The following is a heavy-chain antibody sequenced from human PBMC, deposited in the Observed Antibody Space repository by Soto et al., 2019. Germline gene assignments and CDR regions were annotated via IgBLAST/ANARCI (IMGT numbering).Heavy chain of an antibody. D-gene: IGHD6-13*01. Sequence: SVKVSCKASGGTFSSYAISWVRQAPGQGLEWMGGIIPIFGTANYAQKFQGRVTITADESTSTAYMELSSLRSEDTAVYYCARDAVSIAAAPFDPWGQGTLVTVS. CDR2: IIPIFGTA. CDR1: GGTFSSYA. CDR3: ARDAVSIAAAPFDP. V-gene: IGHV1-69*13. J-gene: IGHJ5*02.